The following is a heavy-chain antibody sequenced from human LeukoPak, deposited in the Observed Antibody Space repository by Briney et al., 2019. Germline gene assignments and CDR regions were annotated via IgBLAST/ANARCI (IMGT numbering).Heavy chain of an antibody. D-gene: IGHD6-13*01. Sequence: GRSLRLSCAASGFTFSSYAMHWVRQAPGQGLEWMGIINPSGGSTSYAQKFQGGVTMTRDTSTTTVYMELSSLRAEDTAVYYCARVSSSWYWDAFDIWGQGTMVTVSS. J-gene: IGHJ3*02. CDR2: INPSGGST. V-gene: IGHV1-46*01. CDR3: ARVSSSWYWDAFDI. CDR1: GFTFSSYA.